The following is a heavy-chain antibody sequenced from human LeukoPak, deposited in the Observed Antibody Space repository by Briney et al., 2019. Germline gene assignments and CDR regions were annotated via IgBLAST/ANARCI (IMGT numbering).Heavy chain of an antibody. CDR2: IHPRDPDT. J-gene: IGHJ6*02. CDR1: EYSFTTYW. CDR3: ARALTGTRRYYAMDV. Sequence: GESLKISCKGSEYSFTTYWIGWVRQMPGKGLEWMGVIHPRDPDTTYSPSLQGQDTLSADKSISTAYLQWSSLKASDSAIYYCARALTGTRRYYAMDVWGQGTTVTVSS. D-gene: IGHD1-1*01. V-gene: IGHV5-51*01.